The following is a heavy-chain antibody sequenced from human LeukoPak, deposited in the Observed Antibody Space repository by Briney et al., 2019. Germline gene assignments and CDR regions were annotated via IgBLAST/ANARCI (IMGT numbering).Heavy chain of an antibody. D-gene: IGHD2-21*02. CDR3: ARNGFRTYRGDGCYSDYMDV. V-gene: IGHV4-59*02. CDR1: GGSVSGDS. J-gene: IGHJ6*03. CDR2: IYYTGGT. Sequence: SETLSLTCTVSGGSVSGDSWTWIRQPAGKGLEWIGYIYYTGGTNYNPSLKSRVAMSVDTSKNQFSLKLTSVTAADTAVYYCARNGFRTYRGDGCYSDYMDVWGQGTTVTVAS.